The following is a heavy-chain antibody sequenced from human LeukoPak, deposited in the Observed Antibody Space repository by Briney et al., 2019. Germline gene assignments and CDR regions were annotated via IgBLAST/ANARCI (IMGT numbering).Heavy chain of an antibody. CDR1: GITFSSYS. CDR3: AKRKKYSGSYSEGY. J-gene: IGHJ4*02. Sequence: TGGSLRLSCGASGITFSSYSMNWVRQAPGKGLEWVSAISGSGGSTYYADSVKGRFTISRDNSKNTLYLQMNSLRAEDTAVYYCAKRKKYSGSYSEGYWGQGTLVTVSS. CDR2: ISGSGGST. D-gene: IGHD1-26*01. V-gene: IGHV3-23*01.